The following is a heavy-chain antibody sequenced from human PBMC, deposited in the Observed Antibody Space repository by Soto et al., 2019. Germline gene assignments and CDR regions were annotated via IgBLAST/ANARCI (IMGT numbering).Heavy chain of an antibody. CDR3: AREGEMPYYYYGLDV. D-gene: IGHD3-16*01. Sequence: QVQLVQSGAEVRKPGASVKVSCKASGYTFTTYGITWVRQAPGQGLEWMGWINGYDGHTKYAQKFQGRIIMTTDTSXXTVYVDLRSLRSDDTAVYYCAREGEMPYYYYGLDVWGQGTTVTVSS. J-gene: IGHJ6*02. V-gene: IGHV1-18*01. CDR1: GYTFTTYG. CDR2: INGYDGHT.